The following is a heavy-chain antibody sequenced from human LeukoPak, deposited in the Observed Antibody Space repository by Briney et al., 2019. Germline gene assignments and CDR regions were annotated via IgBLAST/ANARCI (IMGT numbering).Heavy chain of an antibody. D-gene: IGHD5-12*01. CDR3: ATEPSRSYSFDHLDF. J-gene: IGHJ4*02. CDR2: VVPMFGIR. V-gene: IGHV1-69*04. CDR1: GGTFNNYA. Sequence: SVKVSCKPSGGTFNNYAISWVRQAPGQGLEWIGRVVPMFGIRNYPQTFRGRVNITADKATNTVYMELRSLRAEDTAIYYCATEPSRSYSFDHLDFWGLGTPVTVSS.